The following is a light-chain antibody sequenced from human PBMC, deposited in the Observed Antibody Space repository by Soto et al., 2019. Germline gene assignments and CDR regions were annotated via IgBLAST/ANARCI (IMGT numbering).Light chain of an antibody. CDR2: GNK. CDR1: SSNIGAGSD. CDR3: QSYDNNLRGVL. J-gene: IGLJ2*01. Sequence: QSVLTQPPSVSGAPGQIVTISCTGSSSNIGAGSDVHWYQQSPGRVPKLLVYGNKHRPSGVPDRFSASKSGTSASLAITGFQADDEADYYCQSYDNNLRGVLFGGGTQLTVL. V-gene: IGLV1-40*01.